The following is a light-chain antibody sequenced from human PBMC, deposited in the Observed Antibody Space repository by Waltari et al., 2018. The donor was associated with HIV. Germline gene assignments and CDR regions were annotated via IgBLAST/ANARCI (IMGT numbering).Light chain of an antibody. CDR3: CSYAGSTTFYV. Sequence: QSALTQPASVSGSPGQSITISCTGTSSDVGSYNLVSWYQQHPGKAPKLMIYEGSKRPSGVSKSFSGSKSGHTALLTILGLQAEGGADYYCCSYAGSTTFYVFGTGTKVTVL. J-gene: IGLJ1*01. V-gene: IGLV2-23*01. CDR2: EGS. CDR1: SSDVGSYNL.